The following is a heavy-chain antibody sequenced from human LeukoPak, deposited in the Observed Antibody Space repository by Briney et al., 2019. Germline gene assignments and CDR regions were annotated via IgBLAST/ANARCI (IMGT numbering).Heavy chain of an antibody. J-gene: IGHJ6*03. Sequence: GASVKVSCKTSGYTFTNYGLSWVRQAPGQGLEWMGWISPYNDNTNYAQKLQGRVTMTTDTSTSTAYMELKSLTSDDTAVYYCARGRGDYYMDVWGKGTTVTISS. CDR1: GYTFTNYG. V-gene: IGHV1-18*01. CDR3: ARGRGDYYMDV. CDR2: ISPYNDNT. D-gene: IGHD3-10*01.